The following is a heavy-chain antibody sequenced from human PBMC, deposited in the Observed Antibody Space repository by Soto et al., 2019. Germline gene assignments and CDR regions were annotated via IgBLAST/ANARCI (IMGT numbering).Heavy chain of an antibody. CDR3: ARVHSGRYGY. Sequence: QVQLQQWGAGLLKPSETLSLTCAVYGGSFSGYYWSWIRQPPGKGLEWIGEINHSGSTNYNPSLKSRVTISVDTSKNQFSLKLSSVTAADTAVYYCARVHSGRYGYWGQGTLVTVSS. V-gene: IGHV4-34*01. CDR1: GGSFSGYY. J-gene: IGHJ4*02. CDR2: INHSGST. D-gene: IGHD6-19*01.